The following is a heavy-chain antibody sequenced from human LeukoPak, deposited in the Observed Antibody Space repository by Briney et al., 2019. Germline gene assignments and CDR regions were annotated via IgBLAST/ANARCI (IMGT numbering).Heavy chain of an antibody. D-gene: IGHD3-9*01. CDR3: ARGHRYYDTFLLGGPDY. CDR1: GFTFSSYE. CDR2: ISSSGSTI. J-gene: IGHJ4*02. V-gene: IGHV3-48*03. Sequence: PGGSLRLSCAASGFTFSSYEMNWVRQAPGKGLEWDSYISSSGSTIYYADSVKGRFTISRDNAKNSLYLQMNSLRAEDTAVYYCARGHRYYDTFLLGGPDYWGQGTLVTVSS.